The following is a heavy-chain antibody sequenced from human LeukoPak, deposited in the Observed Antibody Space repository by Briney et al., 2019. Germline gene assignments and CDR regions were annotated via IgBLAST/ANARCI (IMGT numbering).Heavy chain of an antibody. V-gene: IGHV4-59*08. Sequence: PSETLSLTCTVSGGSISSYYWSWIRQPPGKGLEWIGYIYYSGSTNYNPSLKSRVTISVDTSKNQFSLKLSSVTAADTAVYYCARQDSSGYYPYYFDYWGQGTLVTVSS. J-gene: IGHJ4*02. D-gene: IGHD3-22*01. CDR2: IYYSGST. CDR1: GGSISSYY. CDR3: ARQDSSGYYPYYFDY.